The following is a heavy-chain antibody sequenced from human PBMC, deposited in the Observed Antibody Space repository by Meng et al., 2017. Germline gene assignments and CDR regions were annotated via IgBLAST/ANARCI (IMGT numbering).Heavy chain of an antibody. Sequence: HERLHKCISQLLMPSDTPSLPGLVSGGSFCSYYRTWHRQPPWKWLALIGENNHSGGTTYTPSLGSRATISVDTSQNNLSLKLSSVTAADSAVYYCAKGPTTMAHDFDYWGQGTLVTVSS. CDR3: AKGPTTMAHDFDY. J-gene: IGHJ4*02. V-gene: IGHV4-34*01. D-gene: IGHD4-11*01. CDR1: GGSFCSYY. CDR2: NNHSGGT.